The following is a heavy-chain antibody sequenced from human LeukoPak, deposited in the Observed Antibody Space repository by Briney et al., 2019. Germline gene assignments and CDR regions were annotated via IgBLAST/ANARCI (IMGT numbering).Heavy chain of an antibody. V-gene: IGHV3-33*01. CDR3: ASDNCAYSGSYYVDY. J-gene: IGHJ4*02. CDR1: GFTFSSYG. Sequence: GRSLRLSCAASGFTFSSYGMHWVRQAPGKGLEWVAVIWFDGGNKCYVDSVKGRFTISRDNSKNTLYLQMNSLRAEDTAVYYCASDNCAYSGSYYVDYWGQGTLVTVSS. CDR2: IWFDGGNK. D-gene: IGHD1-26*01.